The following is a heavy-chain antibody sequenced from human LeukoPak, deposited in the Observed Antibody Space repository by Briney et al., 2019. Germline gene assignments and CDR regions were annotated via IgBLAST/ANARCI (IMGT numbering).Heavy chain of an antibody. Sequence: GGSLRLSCAASNFAFSTYAMTWVRQAPGKGLEWVSSITGSGAGTSYADSVKGRFTISRDNSKSTLFLQMNSLRAEDTAVYYCTKDPNGDYVGAFDFWGQGTMVTVSS. J-gene: IGHJ3*01. D-gene: IGHD4-17*01. CDR2: ITGSGAGT. CDR1: NFAFSTYA. CDR3: TKDPNGDYVGAFDF. V-gene: IGHV3-23*01.